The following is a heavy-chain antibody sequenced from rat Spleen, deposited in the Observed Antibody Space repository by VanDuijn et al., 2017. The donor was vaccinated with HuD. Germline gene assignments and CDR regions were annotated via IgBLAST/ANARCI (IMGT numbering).Heavy chain of an antibody. J-gene: IGHJ2*01. Sequence: EVQLKESGPGLVQPSQTLSLTCTVSGFSLTDYSVHWVRQPPGKGLEWMGVMWSGGSTAYNSALKSRLSISRDTSKSQVFLRMNSLQPEDTGTYYCVRHEPQGYFAYWGQGLLVTVSS. CDR3: VRHEPQGYFAY. V-gene: IGHV2S63*01. CDR2: MWSGGST. CDR1: GFSLTDYS.